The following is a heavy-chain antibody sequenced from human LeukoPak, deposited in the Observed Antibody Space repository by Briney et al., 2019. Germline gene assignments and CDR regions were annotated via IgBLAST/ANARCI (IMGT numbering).Heavy chain of an antibody. CDR2: IRYDGNDK. D-gene: IGHD2/OR15-2a*01. CDR3: ATSGLSRFGF. Sequence: GGSLRLSCAASAFTFSSYGMHWVRQAPGKGLEWVAFIRYDGNDKHYADSVKGRFTISRDNSKNTLYLQMNSLRAGDTAVYYCATSGLSRFGFWGQGTLVTVSS. V-gene: IGHV3-30*02. J-gene: IGHJ4*02. CDR1: AFTFSSYG.